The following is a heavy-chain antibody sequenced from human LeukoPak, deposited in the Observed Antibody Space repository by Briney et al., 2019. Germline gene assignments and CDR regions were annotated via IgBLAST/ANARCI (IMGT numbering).Heavy chain of an antibody. V-gene: IGHV1-2*02. J-gene: IGHJ4*02. CDR2: INPNSGGT. Sequence: ASVKVSCKASGYTFTGYYMHWVRQAPGQGLEWMGWINPNSGGTNYAQKFRGRITMTRDTSISTAYMELSRLRSDDTAVYYCARAQVYCSGGGCPYFDYWGQGTLVTVSS. CDR1: GYTFTGYY. D-gene: IGHD2-15*01. CDR3: ARAQVYCSGGGCPYFDY.